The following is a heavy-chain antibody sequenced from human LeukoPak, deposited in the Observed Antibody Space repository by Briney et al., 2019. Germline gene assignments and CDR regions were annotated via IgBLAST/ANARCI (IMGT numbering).Heavy chain of an antibody. D-gene: IGHD3-22*01. J-gene: IGHJ4*02. CDR2: IYQSGST. V-gene: IGHV4-38-2*01. Sequence: ETPSDTCAVSGYSISRGYYWGGTRQPPGKARKGIGSIYQSGSTYYNPSLKSRVPIPVDTSKNHFSLKLAAVTPPAPPLYYFYITTIVVVGSYFDYWGRGALAGVSS. CDR3: YITTIVVVGSYFDY. CDR1: GYSISRGYY.